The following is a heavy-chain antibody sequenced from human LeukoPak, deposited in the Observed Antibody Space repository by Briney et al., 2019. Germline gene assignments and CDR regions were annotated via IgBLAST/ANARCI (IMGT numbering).Heavy chain of an antibody. CDR3: ARAGYCSSTSCRYYYYYYGMDV. CDR2: ISGSGGST. Sequence: GGSLRLSCAASGVTFSSYAMGWVRQAPGKGLEWVSAISGSGGSTYYADSVKGRFTISRDNSKNTVFLQMDSQRAEDTAVYYCARAGYCSSTSCRYYYYYYGMDVWGQGTTVTVSS. CDR1: GVTFSSYA. D-gene: IGHD2-2*01. J-gene: IGHJ6*02. V-gene: IGHV3-23*01.